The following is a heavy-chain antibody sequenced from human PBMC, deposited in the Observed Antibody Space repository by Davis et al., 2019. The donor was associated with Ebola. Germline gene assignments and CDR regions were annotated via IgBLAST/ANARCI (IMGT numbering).Heavy chain of an antibody. Sequence: ASVKVSCKASGYTFTGSYVHWVRQAPGQGLEWMGWINPHSGGTKYAPKFQGRVTMTRDTSITTAYMELSSLRSDDTAVYYCARLVSDSSGYPVRHYYYYMDVWGQGTTVTVSS. J-gene: IGHJ6*03. V-gene: IGHV1-2*02. D-gene: IGHD3-22*01. CDR1: GYTFTGSY. CDR2: INPHSGGT. CDR3: ARLVSDSSGYPVRHYYYYMDV.